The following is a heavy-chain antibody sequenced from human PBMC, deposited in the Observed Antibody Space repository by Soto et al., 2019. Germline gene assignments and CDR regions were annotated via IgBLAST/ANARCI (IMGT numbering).Heavy chain of an antibody. CDR2: INPNSGGT. Sequence: ASVKVSCKASGYTFTGYYMHWLRQAPGQGLEWMGWINPNSGGTNYAQKFQGWVTMTRDTSISTAYMELSRLRSDDTAVYYCARATRPLYYYGSGSYSAFDIWGQGTMVTVSS. V-gene: IGHV1-2*04. CDR1: GYTFTGYY. J-gene: IGHJ3*02. CDR3: ARATRPLYYYGSGSYSAFDI. D-gene: IGHD3-10*01.